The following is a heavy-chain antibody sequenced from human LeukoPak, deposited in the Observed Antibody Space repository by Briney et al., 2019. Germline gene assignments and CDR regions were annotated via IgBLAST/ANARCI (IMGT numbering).Heavy chain of an antibody. J-gene: IGHJ4*02. V-gene: IGHV3-23*01. CDR1: GFTFSSYA. CDR2: ISGSGGST. CDR3: AKDMAIFRVVITYFDY. D-gene: IGHD3-3*01. Sequence: PGGSLRLSCAASGFTFSSYAMSWVRQAPGKGLEWVSAISGSGGSTYYADSVKGRFTISRDNSKNTLYLQMNSLRAEDTAVYYCAKDMAIFRVVITYFDYWGQGTLVTVSS.